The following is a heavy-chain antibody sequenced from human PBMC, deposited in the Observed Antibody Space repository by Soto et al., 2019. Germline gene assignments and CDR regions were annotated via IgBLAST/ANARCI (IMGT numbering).Heavy chain of an antibody. CDR3: ARHTPSPRFRTTVTFDY. CDR1: GGSISSYY. J-gene: IGHJ4*02. V-gene: IGHV4-59*08. Sequence: ASETLSLTCTVSGGSISSYYCSWIRQPPGKGLEWIGYIYYSGSTNYNPSLKSRVTISVDTSKNQFSLKLSSVTAADTAVYYCARHTPSPRFRTTVTFDYWGQGTLVTVSS. D-gene: IGHD4-17*01. CDR2: IYYSGST.